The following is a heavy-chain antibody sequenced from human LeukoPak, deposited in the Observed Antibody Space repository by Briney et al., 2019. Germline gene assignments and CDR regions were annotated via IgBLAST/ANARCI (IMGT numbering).Heavy chain of an antibody. CDR2: ISSSSSYA. Sequence: GGSLRLSCAASGFTFSDYYMSWIRQAPGKGLEWVSYISSSSSYANYADSVKGRFTISRDNAKNSLYLQMNSLRAEDTAVYYCARGYYYYGMDVWGKGTTVTVSS. J-gene: IGHJ6*04. CDR3: ARGYYYYGMDV. V-gene: IGHV3-11*06. CDR1: GFTFSDYY.